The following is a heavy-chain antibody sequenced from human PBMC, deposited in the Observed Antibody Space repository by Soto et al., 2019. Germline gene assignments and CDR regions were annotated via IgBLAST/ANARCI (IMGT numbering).Heavy chain of an antibody. D-gene: IGHD3-3*01. CDR1: GYSLTELS. V-gene: IGHV1-24*01. J-gene: IGHJ6*03. CDR2: FDPEDGET. Sequence: ASVKVSFKVSGYSLTELSMHWVRQAPGKGLEWMGGFDPEDGETIYAQKFQGRVTMTEDTSTDTAYMELSSLRSEDTAVYYCATGPLDRYYYYYMDVWGKGTTVTVSS. CDR3: ATGPLDRYYYYYMDV.